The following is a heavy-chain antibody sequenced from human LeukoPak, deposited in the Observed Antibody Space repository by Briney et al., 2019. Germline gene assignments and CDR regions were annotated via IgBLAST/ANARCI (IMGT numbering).Heavy chain of an antibody. Sequence: SETLSLTCAVYGGSFSGYYWSWIRQPPGEGLWWGGEINHSGSATYNPPLRSRVTISVDTSKNQFSLKLSSVTAADTAVYYCARDQCLYSYGYGTYPNWFDPWGQRTLVTVPS. CDR1: GGSFSGYY. D-gene: IGHD5-18*01. CDR2: INHSGSA. CDR3: ARDQCLYSYGYGTYPNWFDP. V-gene: IGHV4-34*01. J-gene: IGHJ5*02.